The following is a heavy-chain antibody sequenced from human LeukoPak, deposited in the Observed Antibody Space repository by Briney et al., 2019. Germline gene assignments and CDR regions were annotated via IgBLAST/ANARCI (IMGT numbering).Heavy chain of an antibody. CDR1: GFTFSSHG. D-gene: IGHD4-11*01. CDR2: IYSGGSP. Sequence: PGGSLRLSCAASGFTFSSHGMSWVRQAPGKGLEWVSVIYSGGSPYYADSVKGRFTISRDNSKNTLYLQMNSLRAEDTAVYYCARVVDHDYSDYYLDYWGQGTLVTVSS. V-gene: IGHV3-53*01. CDR3: ARVVDHDYSDYYLDY. J-gene: IGHJ4*02.